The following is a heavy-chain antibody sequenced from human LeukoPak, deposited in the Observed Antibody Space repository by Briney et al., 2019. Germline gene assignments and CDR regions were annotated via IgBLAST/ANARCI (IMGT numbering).Heavy chain of an antibody. Sequence: GSLRLSCAASGFTVTNFAIAWVRQAPGKGLEWDAAIGGDADGTTYPDRVRGRFFLSRDSSKNTLYLQMNVLTVEDTAVYHCVHPTGEGWFYFPYWGQGTPVTVSS. CDR1: GFTVTNFA. V-gene: IGHV3-23*01. D-gene: IGHD7-27*01. J-gene: IGHJ4*02. CDR2: IGGDADGT. CDR3: VHPTGEGWFYFPY.